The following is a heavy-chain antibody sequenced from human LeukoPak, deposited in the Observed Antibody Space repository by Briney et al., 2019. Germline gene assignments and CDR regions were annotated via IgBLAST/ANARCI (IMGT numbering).Heavy chain of an antibody. Sequence: PSETLSLTCTVSGGSISSGGYYWSWIRQHPGKGLEWIGYIYYSGSTYYNPSLKSRVTISVDTSKNQFSLKLSSVTAADTVVYYCARQPGIAAAGSSRYYYYYYGMDVWGQGTTVTVSS. J-gene: IGHJ6*02. D-gene: IGHD6-13*01. CDR3: ARQPGIAAAGSSRYYYYYYGMDV. V-gene: IGHV4-31*03. CDR1: GGSISSGGYY. CDR2: IYYSGST.